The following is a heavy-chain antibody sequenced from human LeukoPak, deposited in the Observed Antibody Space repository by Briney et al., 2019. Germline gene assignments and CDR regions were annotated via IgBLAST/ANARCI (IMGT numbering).Heavy chain of an antibody. CDR3: AKGGGSYFIDY. CDR1: GFTFDDYA. V-gene: IGHV3-9*03. D-gene: IGHD2/OR15-2a*01. CDR2: ISWNSGSI. Sequence: GGSLRLSCAASGFTFDDYAMHWVRQAPGKGLEWVSGISWNSGSIGYADSVKGRFTISRDNAKNSLYLQMNSLRAEDMALYYCAKGGGSYFIDYWGQGTLVTVPS. J-gene: IGHJ4*02.